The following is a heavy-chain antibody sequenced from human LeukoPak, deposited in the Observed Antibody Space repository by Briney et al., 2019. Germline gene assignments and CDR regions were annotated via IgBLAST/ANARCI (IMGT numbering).Heavy chain of an antibody. CDR3: ARGYCRNEKCPVFPS. V-gene: IGHV4-59*02. Sequence: SETLSLTCRVSGASVTTDYWSCIRQTPGEGLGWSGDISYNQSSDYGRSLTSRVTLSLDTSTNQLLLTVTSVTTADTGVYYCARGYCRNEKCPVFPSWGQGVLVTVSS. CDR2: ISYNQSS. J-gene: IGHJ5*02. CDR1: GASVTTDY. D-gene: IGHD2-15*01.